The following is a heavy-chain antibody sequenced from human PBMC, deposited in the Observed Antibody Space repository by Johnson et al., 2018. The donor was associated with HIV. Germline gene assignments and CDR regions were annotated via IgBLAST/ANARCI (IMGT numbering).Heavy chain of an antibody. J-gene: IGHJ3*02. CDR1: GLTFSNYP. V-gene: IGHV3-30*04. Sequence: QVQLVESGGGVVRPGRSLRLSCAVSGLTFSNYPMHWVRQAPGKGLDWVAVISFDGSNKYYADSVKGRFTISRDNSKNTLYLQINSLKTDDTGVYYCSREVYQMTAFDIWGQGKVVTVSS. D-gene: IGHD2-2*01. CDR3: SREVYQMTAFDI. CDR2: ISFDGSNK.